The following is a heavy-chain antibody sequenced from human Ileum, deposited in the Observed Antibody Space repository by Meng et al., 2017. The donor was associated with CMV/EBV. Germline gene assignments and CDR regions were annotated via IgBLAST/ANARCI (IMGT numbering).Heavy chain of an antibody. V-gene: IGHV4-4*07. CDR3: ARAAARGVPVDL. D-gene: IGHD3-10*01. CDR2: IHPTGTT. CDR1: GGSLTSYY. Sequence: QLQLAESGPTLLQPSETLSLTWTVTGGSLTSYYWTWIRQPAGKGLEWIGRIHPTGTTDDNPSLRSRVSMSLDKSKNQFSLKLTSVTAADTAVYYCARAAARGVPVDLWGQGTLVTVSS. J-gene: IGHJ5*02.